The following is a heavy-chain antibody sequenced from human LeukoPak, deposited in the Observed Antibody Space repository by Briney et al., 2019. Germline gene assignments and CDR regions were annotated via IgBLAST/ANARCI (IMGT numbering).Heavy chain of an antibody. V-gene: IGHV1-69*13. D-gene: IGHD3-3*01. CDR3: ATRTIFGVVTTYYFDY. Sequence: SVKVSCKASGGTFSSYAISWVRQAPGQGLEWMGGIIPIFGTANYAQKFQGRVTITADESTSTAYMELSSLRSEDTAVYYCATRTIFGVVTTYYFDYWGQGTLVTVSS. CDR1: GGTFSSYA. J-gene: IGHJ4*02. CDR2: IIPIFGTA.